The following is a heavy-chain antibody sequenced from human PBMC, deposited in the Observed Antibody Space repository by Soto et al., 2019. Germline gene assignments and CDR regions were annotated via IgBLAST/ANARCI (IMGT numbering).Heavy chain of an antibody. J-gene: IGHJ4*02. V-gene: IGHV4-59*01. D-gene: IGHD1-26*01. CDR1: GGSISSYY. CDR2: IYYSGST. CDR3: ARGGGGSGSPFDY. Sequence: SETLSLTCTVSGGSISSYYWSWIRQPPGKGLEWIGYIYYSGSTNYNPSLKSRVTISVDTSKNQFSLKLSSVTAADTALYYWARGGGGSGSPFDYWGQGTLVTVSS.